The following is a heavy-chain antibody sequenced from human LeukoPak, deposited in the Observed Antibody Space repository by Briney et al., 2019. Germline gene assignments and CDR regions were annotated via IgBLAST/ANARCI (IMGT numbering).Heavy chain of an antibody. CDR2: IWYDGSNK. D-gene: IGHD4-11*01. CDR1: GFTFSSYG. J-gene: IGHJ6*02. Sequence: QSGGSLRLSCAASGFTFSSYGMHWVRQAPGKGLEWVAVIWYDGSNKYYADSVKGRFTISRDNSKNTLYLQMNSLRAEDTAVYYCARPHDYSNPYYYGMDVGGQGTTVTVSS. CDR3: ARPHDYSNPYYYGMDV. V-gene: IGHV3-33*01.